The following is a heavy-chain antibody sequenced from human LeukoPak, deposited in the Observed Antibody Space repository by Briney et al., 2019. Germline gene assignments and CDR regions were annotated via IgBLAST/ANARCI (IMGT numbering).Heavy chain of an antibody. Sequence: PGGSLRLSCAASGFTFSSYAMNWVRQAPGKGLEWVSGISGSGGITHYTDSVKGRFTISRDNSKNTLYLQMNSLRAEDAAVYYCAKATASAYYFEYWGQGTLVTVSP. CDR2: ISGSGGIT. CDR1: GFTFSSYA. V-gene: IGHV3-23*01. CDR3: AKATASAYYFEY. J-gene: IGHJ4*02. D-gene: IGHD4-17*01.